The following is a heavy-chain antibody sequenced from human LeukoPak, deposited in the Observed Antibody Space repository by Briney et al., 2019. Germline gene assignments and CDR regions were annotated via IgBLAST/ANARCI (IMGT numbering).Heavy chain of an antibody. J-gene: IGHJ4*02. D-gene: IGHD3-16*02. Sequence: SEALSLTCDVSGGSIDSTNWWNWVRQPPGKGLEWIGEIHHDGRINYNPSLKSRVTLSVDKSKNQFSLRLNSVTAADTAMYYCARSHDHLWGNYPDYWGQGTLVTVSS. CDR3: ARSHDHLWGNYPDY. V-gene: IGHV4/OR15-8*01. CDR2: IHHDGRI. CDR1: GGSIDSTNW.